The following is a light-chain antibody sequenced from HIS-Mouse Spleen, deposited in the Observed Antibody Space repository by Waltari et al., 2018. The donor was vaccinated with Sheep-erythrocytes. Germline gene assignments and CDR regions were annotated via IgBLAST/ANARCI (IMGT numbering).Light chain of an antibody. CDR3: CSYAGSYTFVV. V-gene: IGLV2-11*01. CDR2: DVS. CDR1: SRDVGGYNY. J-gene: IGLJ2*01. Sequence: QSALTQPRSVSGSPGPSVTISCPGPSRDVGGYNYVSLYQQHPGKAPKLMIYDVSKRPSGVPDRFSGSKSGNTASLTISGLQAEDEADYYCCSYAGSYTFVVFGGGTKLTVL.